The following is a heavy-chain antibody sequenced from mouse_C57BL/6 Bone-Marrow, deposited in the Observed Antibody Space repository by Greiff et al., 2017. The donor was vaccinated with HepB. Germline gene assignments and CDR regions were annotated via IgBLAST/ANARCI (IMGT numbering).Heavy chain of an antibody. D-gene: IGHD1-1*01. J-gene: IGHJ2*01. V-gene: IGHV1-76*01. CDR3: ARGMGSSLFDY. CDR1: GYTFTDYY. Sequence: QVQLKQSGAELVRPGASVKLSCKASGYTFTDYYINWVKQRPGQGLEWIARIYPGSGNTYYNEKFKGKATLTAEKSSSTAYMQLSSLTSEDSAVYFCARGMGSSLFDYWGQGTTLTVSS. CDR2: IYPGSGNT.